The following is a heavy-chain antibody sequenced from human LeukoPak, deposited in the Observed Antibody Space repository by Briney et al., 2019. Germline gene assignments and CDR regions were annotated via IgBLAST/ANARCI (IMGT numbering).Heavy chain of an antibody. CDR3: TRVLSWGAFDC. D-gene: IGHD1-26*01. J-gene: IGHJ4*02. V-gene: IGHV3-49*03. Sequence: GGSLRLPCTASGFTSGDYAMSWLRQAPGKGLEWVGFIKNKVNDATTEYSASVKGRITISRDDSKSIAYLQMNSLKPEDTAVYHCTRVLSWGAFDCWGQATLVTVSS. CDR1: GFTSGDYA. CDR2: IKNKVNDATT.